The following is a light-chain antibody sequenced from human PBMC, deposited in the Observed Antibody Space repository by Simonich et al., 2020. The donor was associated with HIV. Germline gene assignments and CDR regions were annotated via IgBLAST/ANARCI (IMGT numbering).Light chain of an antibody. Sequence: QSALTQPRSVSGSPVQSVTISCTGTSSDVGGYNYVSWYQQHPGKAPKLMIYGVNNRPSGVSKRFSASKSGNTASLTISGLQAEDEADYYCSSYTSSSTLAVFGGGTQLTVL. CDR3: SSYTSSSTLAV. CDR1: SSDVGGYNY. V-gene: IGLV2-14*03. J-gene: IGLJ7*01. CDR2: GVN.